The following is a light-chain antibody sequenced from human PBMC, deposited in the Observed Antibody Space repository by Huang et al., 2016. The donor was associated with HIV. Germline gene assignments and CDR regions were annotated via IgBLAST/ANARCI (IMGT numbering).Light chain of an antibody. CDR3: QQHDTWPPIT. Sequence: EILLTQSPTTLSLSPGERATLSCRASQNVTTYLSWFQQRPGQAPRLVIHAVSHRATGIPARFSGSGSGTDFTLTITNLEPEDFAIYYCQQHDTWPPITFGQGTRLEIK. J-gene: IGKJ5*01. V-gene: IGKV3-11*01. CDR1: QNVTTY. CDR2: AVS.